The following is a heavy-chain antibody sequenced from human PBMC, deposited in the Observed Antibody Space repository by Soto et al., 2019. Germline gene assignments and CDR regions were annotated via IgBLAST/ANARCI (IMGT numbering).Heavy chain of an antibody. V-gene: IGHV4-59*08. J-gene: IGHJ4*02. Sequence: SETLCLTCTVSGASISGYHWGWIRQPPGKGLEWIGYLYYTGSTHYNPSLKSRVTMSVDTSKNQFSLKLNSVTAADTAVYYCARGFAIGWYTYFFDLWGQGPLVTVSS. CDR3: ARGFAIGWYTYFFDL. CDR2: LYYTGST. CDR1: GASISGYH. D-gene: IGHD6-19*01.